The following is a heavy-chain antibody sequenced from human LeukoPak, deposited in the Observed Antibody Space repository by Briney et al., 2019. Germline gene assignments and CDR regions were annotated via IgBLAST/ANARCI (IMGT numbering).Heavy chain of an antibody. V-gene: IGHV1-18*01. CDR1: GYTVTSYG. CDR2: ISAYNGNT. J-gene: IGHJ5*02. Sequence: ASVKVSCKASGYTVTSYGISWVRQAPGQGLEWMGWISAYNGNTNYAQKLQGRVTMTTDTSTSTAYMELRSLRSDDTAVYYWARGVNCSGTSCYSGFDPWGQGTLVTVSS. CDR3: ARGVNCSGTSCYSGFDP. D-gene: IGHD2-2*01.